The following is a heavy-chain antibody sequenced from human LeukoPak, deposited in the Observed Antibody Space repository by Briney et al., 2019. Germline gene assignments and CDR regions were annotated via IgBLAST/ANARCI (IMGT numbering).Heavy chain of an antibody. Sequence: GGSLRLSCAASGFTFSSYSMNWVRQAPGKGLEWVSYISSSSSTIYYADFVKGRFTISRDNAKNSLYLQMNSLRDEDTAVYYCAREDPYSSGWSFDYWGQGTLVTVSS. V-gene: IGHV3-48*02. CDR2: ISSSSSTI. CDR3: AREDPYSSGWSFDY. J-gene: IGHJ4*02. CDR1: GFTFSSYS. D-gene: IGHD6-19*01.